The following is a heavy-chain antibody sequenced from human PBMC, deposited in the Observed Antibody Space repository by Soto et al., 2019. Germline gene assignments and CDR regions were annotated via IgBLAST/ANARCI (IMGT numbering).Heavy chain of an antibody. CDR2: ISGSGGST. Sequence: GGSLRLSCAASGFTFSSYAMSWVRQAPGKGLEWVSAISGSGGSTYYADSVKGRFTISRDNSKNTLYLQMNSLRAEDTAVYYCASLYRPGGVIVTTPYYYYMDVWGKGTTVTVSS. V-gene: IGHV3-23*01. J-gene: IGHJ6*03. CDR3: ASLYRPGGVIVTTPYYYYMDV. D-gene: IGHD3-16*02. CDR1: GFTFSSYA.